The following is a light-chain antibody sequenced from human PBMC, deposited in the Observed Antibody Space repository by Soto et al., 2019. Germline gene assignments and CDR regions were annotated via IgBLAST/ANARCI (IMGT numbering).Light chain of an antibody. Sequence: TQSPEAVSLSTGERPTLSCRPSQNFGSSYLAWYQQKRGQAPRFLIYGASSRATGIPARFSGSGSGTEFTLTISSLQSEDFAVYYCQQYNNWLRTFGQGAKV. CDR2: GAS. J-gene: IGKJ1*01. V-gene: IGKV3D-15*01. CDR3: QQYNNWLRT. CDR1: QNFGSSY.